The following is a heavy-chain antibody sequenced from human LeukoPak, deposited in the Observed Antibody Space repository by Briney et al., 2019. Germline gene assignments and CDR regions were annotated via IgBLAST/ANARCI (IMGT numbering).Heavy chain of an antibody. V-gene: IGHV3-23*03. CDR2: IYSGGST. CDR3: AKVEGTYYYGSGSSDYYYMDV. CDR1: GFTFSSYA. Sequence: GGSLRLSCAASGFTFSSYAMSWVRQAPGKGLEWVSVIYSGGSTYYADSVKGRFTISRDNSKNTLYLQMNSLRAEDTAVYYCAKVEGTYYYGSGSSDYYYMDVWGKGTTVTVSS. J-gene: IGHJ6*03. D-gene: IGHD3-10*01.